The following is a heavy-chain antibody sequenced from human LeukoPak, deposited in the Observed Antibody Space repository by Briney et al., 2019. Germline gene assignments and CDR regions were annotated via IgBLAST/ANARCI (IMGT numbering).Heavy chain of an antibody. V-gene: IGHV4-59*01. CDR1: GGSISIYY. CDR2: IYNSGST. Sequence: NSSETLSLTCTVSGGSISIYYWSWVRQAPGKGLEWIGYIYNSGSTIYNPSLKSRATISVDTSKNQFSLRLSSVTAVDTAVYYCVRDRELNYWGQGTLVTVSS. J-gene: IGHJ4*02. D-gene: IGHD1-26*01. CDR3: VRDRELNY.